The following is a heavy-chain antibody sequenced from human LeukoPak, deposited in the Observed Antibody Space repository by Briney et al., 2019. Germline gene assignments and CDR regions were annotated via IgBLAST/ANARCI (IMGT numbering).Heavy chain of an antibody. V-gene: IGHV3-30-3*01. CDR2: ISYDGSNK. D-gene: IGHD6-19*01. J-gene: IGHJ4*02. CDR1: GFTFSSYA. Sequence: GGSLRLSCAASGFTFSSYAMHWVRQAPGKGLEWVAVISYDGSNKYYADSVKGRFTISRDNSKNTLYLQMNSLRAEDTAVYYCAKDRPSSSGHDYWGQGTLVTVSS. CDR3: AKDRPSSSGHDY.